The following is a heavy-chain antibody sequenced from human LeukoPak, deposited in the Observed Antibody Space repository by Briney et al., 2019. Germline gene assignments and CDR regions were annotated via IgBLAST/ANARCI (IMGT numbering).Heavy chain of an antibody. J-gene: IGHJ4*02. CDR3: SRNGLVDFDY. CDR1: GFAFDDFA. V-gene: IGHV3-49*04. CDR2: IRRGAYGGAA. Sequence: GQSLRLSCTTSGFAFDDFAMSWVRQPAGKGLEWVGFIRRGAYGGAAEYAASVTGRFIISRDDSKGIAYLQMNSLKTEDPAVYYCSRNGLVDFDYWGQGSRVIVSP.